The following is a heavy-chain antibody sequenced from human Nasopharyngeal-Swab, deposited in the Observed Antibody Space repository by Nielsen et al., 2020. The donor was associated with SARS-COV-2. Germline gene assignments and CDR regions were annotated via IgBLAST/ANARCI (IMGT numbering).Heavy chain of an antibody. CDR1: GGPISSYS. J-gene: IGHJ2*01. D-gene: IGHD2-15*01. V-gene: IGHV4-59*01. CDR2: IYYSGST. Sequence: SETLSLTCPVSGGPISSYSWSWIRQPPGKGLEWIGYIYYSGSTNYNPSLKSRVTISVDTSKNQFSLKLNSLTAADTAVYYCARDRYCSGGSCFDWYFDFWGRGTLVTVSS. CDR3: ARDRYCSGGSCFDWYFDF.